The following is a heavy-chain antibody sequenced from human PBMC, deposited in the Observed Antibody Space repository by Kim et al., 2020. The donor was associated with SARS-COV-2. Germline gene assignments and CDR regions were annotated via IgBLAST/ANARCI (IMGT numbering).Heavy chain of an antibody. CDR1: GGSISSSSYY. J-gene: IGHJ6*02. D-gene: IGHD2-21*02. CDR3: ARQGNVVVTAIRGYYYYYGMDV. Sequence: SETLSLTCTVSGGSISSSSYYWGWIRQPPGKGLEWIGSIYYSGSTYYNPSLKSRVTISVDTSKNQFSLKLSSVTAADTAVYYCARQGNVVVTAIRGYYYYYGMDVWGQGTTVTVSS. V-gene: IGHV4-39*01. CDR2: IYYSGST.